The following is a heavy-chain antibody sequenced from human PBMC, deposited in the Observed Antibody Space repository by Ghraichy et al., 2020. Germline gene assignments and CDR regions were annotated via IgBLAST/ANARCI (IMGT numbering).Heavy chain of an antibody. CDR3: ARVDVVVVMAATDSYFYGMDV. D-gene: IGHD2-15*01. V-gene: IGHV1-18*01. CDR2: ISGYNGYT. J-gene: IGHJ6*02. CDR1: GYTFTSYG. Sequence: ASVKVSCKASGYTFTSYGISWVRQAPGQGLEWMGWISGYNGYTKYGQKLQGRVTMTSDTSTSTAYMELRSLRSDDTAVYFCARVDVVVVMAATDSYFYGMDVWGQGTTVIVSS.